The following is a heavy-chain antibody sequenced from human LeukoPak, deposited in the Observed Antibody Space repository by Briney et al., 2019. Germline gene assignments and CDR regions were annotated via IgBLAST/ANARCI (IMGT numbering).Heavy chain of an antibody. J-gene: IGHJ5*02. CDR2: INPNSGGT. CDR1: GYTFTGYY. D-gene: IGHD3-16*02. Sequence: ASVKVSCKASGYTFTGYYMHWVRQAPGQGLEWMGWINPNSGGTNYAQKFQGWVTMTRDTSISTAYMELSRLRSDDTAVYYCAREPYVWGSYRYIWFDPWGQGTLATVSS. CDR3: AREPYVWGSYRYIWFDP. V-gene: IGHV1-2*04.